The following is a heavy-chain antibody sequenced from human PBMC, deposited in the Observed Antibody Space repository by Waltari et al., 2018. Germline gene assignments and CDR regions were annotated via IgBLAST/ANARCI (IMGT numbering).Heavy chain of an antibody. V-gene: IGHV3-15*01. D-gene: IGHD3-10*01. CDR3: VRESFGNDS. CDR1: GYTFHNAR. Sequence: EVQLVASGGGLVKPGESLRLSCVDSGYTFHNARMSWVGQAPGTGLGWVGGIKRENDGWPAKYVESVKDRLTISIDESKSPLYLQMNGLKREDSAGYFCVRESFGNDSWGQGTLVTGSS. CDR2: IKRENDGWPA. J-gene: IGHJ4*02.